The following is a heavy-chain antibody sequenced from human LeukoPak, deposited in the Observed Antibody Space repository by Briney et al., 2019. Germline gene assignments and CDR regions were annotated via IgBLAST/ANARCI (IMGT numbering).Heavy chain of an antibody. D-gene: IGHD4-23*01. CDR1: GGSISSDY. J-gene: IGHJ3*02. Sequence: SETLSLTCTVSGGSISSDYWSWIRQPPGKGLEWIGYIYYSGSTNYNPSLKSRVTISVDTSKNQFSLKLSSVTAANTAVYYCARLNYGGNSRAFDIWGQGTMVTVSS. V-gene: IGHV4-59*08. CDR2: IYYSGST. CDR3: ARLNYGGNSRAFDI.